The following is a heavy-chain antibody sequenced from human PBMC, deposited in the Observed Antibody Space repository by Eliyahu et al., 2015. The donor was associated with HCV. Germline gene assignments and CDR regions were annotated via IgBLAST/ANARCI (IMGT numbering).Heavy chain of an antibody. CDR2: ISWNSGSI. CDR3: AKGQVVTLSYDAFDI. V-gene: IGHV3-9*01. Sequence: EVQLVESGGGLVQPGRSLRLSCAASGFXXXDXAMPWVRQAPGKGLEWVSGISWNSGSIGYADSVKGRFTISRDNAKNSLYLQMNSLRAEDTALYYCAKGQVVTLSYDAFDIWGQGTMVTVSS. D-gene: IGHD3-22*01. J-gene: IGHJ3*02. CDR1: GFXXXDXA.